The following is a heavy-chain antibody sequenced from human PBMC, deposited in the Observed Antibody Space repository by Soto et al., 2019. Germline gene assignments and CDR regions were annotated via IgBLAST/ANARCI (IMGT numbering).Heavy chain of an antibody. Sequence: GGSLRLSCATSGFSFSTYPMSWVRQAPGKGLEWVTAISANGRGTSYADSVKGRFTILRDNSKNTLYLQMNSLRAEDTAVYFCVKKPSSDGSNYERFDYWGQGALVTVSS. CDR2: ISANGRGT. V-gene: IGHV3-23*01. J-gene: IGHJ4*02. CDR1: GFSFSTYP. CDR3: VKKPSSDGSNYERFDY. D-gene: IGHD3-10*01.